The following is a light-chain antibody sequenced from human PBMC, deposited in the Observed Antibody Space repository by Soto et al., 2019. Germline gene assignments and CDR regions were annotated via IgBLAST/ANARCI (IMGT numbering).Light chain of an antibody. Sequence: DIVMTQSPDSLAVSLGERATINCKSSQSVLYSSNNKNYLAWYQQKPGQPPKLLIYWASTRESGVPDRFSGSGSGTDFTLTIISLQAEDVAVYYCQQYYSTAVPIFGPGTKVDIK. V-gene: IGKV4-1*01. CDR2: WAS. CDR1: QSVLYSSNNKNY. CDR3: QQYYSTAVPI. J-gene: IGKJ3*01.